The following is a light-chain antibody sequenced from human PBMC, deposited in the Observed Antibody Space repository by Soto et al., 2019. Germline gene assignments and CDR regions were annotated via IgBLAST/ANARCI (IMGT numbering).Light chain of an antibody. CDR1: QSVSNN. V-gene: IGKV3-15*01. J-gene: IGKJ3*01. CDR3: QQYNDWFT. Sequence: EIVMTQSPATLSVSPGERATLSCRASQSVSNNLAWYQQKPGQAPRLLNYGASTRATGIPARFSGSGSGTEFTVTISSLQSEDFAVYYCQQYNDWFTFGPGTKVEIK. CDR2: GAS.